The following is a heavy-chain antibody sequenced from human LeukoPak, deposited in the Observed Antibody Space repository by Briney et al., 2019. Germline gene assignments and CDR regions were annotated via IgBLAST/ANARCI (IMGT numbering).Heavy chain of an antibody. CDR2: IGTAGAT. Sequence: GRSLRLSCAASGFTVSSSAMSWVRQPAGEGRELGSSIGTAGATYSPASVKGRFTISRGHAKNSLYLQVNSLRPGDPSISLCASGGGEVWGQGALVTVCS. CDR3: ASGGGEV. V-gene: IGHV3-13*01. D-gene: IGHD2-21*01. J-gene: IGHJ4*02. CDR1: GFTVSSSA.